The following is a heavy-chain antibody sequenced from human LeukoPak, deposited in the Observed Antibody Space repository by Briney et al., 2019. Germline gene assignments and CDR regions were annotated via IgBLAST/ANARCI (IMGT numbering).Heavy chain of an antibody. Sequence: GGSLRLSCAASGFTFSNAWMSWVRRAPGKGLEWAGRIKSKTDGGTTDYAAPVKGRFTISRDDSKNTLYLQMNSLKTEDTAVYYCTTEGTSCYYWGQGTLVTVSS. J-gene: IGHJ4*02. CDR1: GFTFSNAW. V-gene: IGHV3-15*01. CDR2: IKSKTDGGTT. D-gene: IGHD2-2*01. CDR3: TTEGTSCYY.